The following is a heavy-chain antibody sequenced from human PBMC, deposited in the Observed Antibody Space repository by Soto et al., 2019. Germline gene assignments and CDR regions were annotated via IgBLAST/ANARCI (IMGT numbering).Heavy chain of an antibody. D-gene: IGHD2-2*01. CDR3: ARGGFSTSCYVACGMDV. CDR1: GFTFSSYS. Sequence: PGGSLRLSCAASGFTFSSYSMNWVRQAPGKGLEWVSSISSSSSYIYYADSVKGRFTISRDNAKNSLYLQMNSLRAEDTAVYYCARGGFSTSCYVACGMDVWGQGTTVTVSS. CDR2: ISSSSSYI. J-gene: IGHJ6*02. V-gene: IGHV3-21*01.